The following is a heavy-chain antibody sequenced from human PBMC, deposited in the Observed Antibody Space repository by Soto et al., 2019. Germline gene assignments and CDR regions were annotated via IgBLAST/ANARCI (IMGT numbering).Heavy chain of an antibody. CDR3: SRETSMAATTYYYYYGIDV. V-gene: IGHV3-33*01. Sequence: QVQLVESGGGVVQPGRSLRLSCAASGFTFSSYGMHWVRQAPGKGLAWVAVIWYDGSNKYYADSVKGRFTISRDNSKNTLDQQMNSLRTEDTALYYGSRETSMAATTYYYYYGIDVWVQGTTVTVSS. J-gene: IGHJ6*02. D-gene: IGHD1-1*01. CDR2: IWYDGSNK. CDR1: GFTFSSYG.